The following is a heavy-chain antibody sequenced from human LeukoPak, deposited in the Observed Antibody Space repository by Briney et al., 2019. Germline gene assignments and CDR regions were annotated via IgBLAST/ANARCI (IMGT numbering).Heavy chain of an antibody. J-gene: IGHJ5*02. CDR3: ARATAMVRGVAIPRWFDP. V-gene: IGHV5-51*01. D-gene: IGHD3-10*01. CDR1: GYSFTSYW. CDR2: IYPGDSDT. Sequence: GESLKISCKGPGYSFTSYWIGWVRQMPGKGLEWMGIIYPGDSDTRYSPSFQGQVTISADKSISTAYLQWSSLKASDTAMYYCARATAMVRGVAIPRWFDPWGREPWSPSPQ.